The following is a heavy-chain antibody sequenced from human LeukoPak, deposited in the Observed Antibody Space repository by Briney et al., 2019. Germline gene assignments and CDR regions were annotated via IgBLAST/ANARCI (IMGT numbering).Heavy chain of an antibody. CDR2: ISAYNGNT. CDR1: GYTFTSYG. CDR3: AIDIRDFLGYFDY. V-gene: IGHV1-18*01. Sequence: ASVKVSCKASGYTFTSYGISWVRQAPGQGLEWMGWISAYNGNTNYAQKLQGRVTMTTDTSKRIAYMELRSLRSDDTAVYYCAIDIRDFLGYFDYWGQGTLVTVSS. J-gene: IGHJ4*02. D-gene: IGHD3-3*01.